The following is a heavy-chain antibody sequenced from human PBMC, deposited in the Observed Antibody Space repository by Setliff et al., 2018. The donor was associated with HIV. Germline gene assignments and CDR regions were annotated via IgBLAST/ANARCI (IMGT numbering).Heavy chain of an antibody. CDR3: ARDLSYYDSSGYFRSKGAPNHFDY. CDR1: GYTFTAYY. D-gene: IGHD3-22*01. Sequence: ASVKVSCKASGYTFTAYYMHWVRQAPGQGLEWMGWINPNSGGTNYAQKFQGWVTMTRDTSISTAYMELNRLRSDDTAVYYCARDLSYYDSSGYFRSKGAPNHFDYWGQGTLVTVSS. CDR2: INPNSGGT. J-gene: IGHJ4*02. V-gene: IGHV1-2*04.